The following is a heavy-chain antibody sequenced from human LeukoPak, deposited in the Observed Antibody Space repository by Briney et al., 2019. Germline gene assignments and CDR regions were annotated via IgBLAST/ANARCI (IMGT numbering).Heavy chain of an antibody. Sequence: GGSLRLSCAASGFTFSSYSMNWVRQAPGKGLEWVSSISSSYIYYADSVKGRFTISRDNAKNSLYLQMNSLRAEDAAVYYCARGRVPNWFDPWGQGTLVTVSS. CDR1: GFTFSSYS. CDR2: ISSSYI. J-gene: IGHJ5*02. CDR3: ARGRVPNWFDP. V-gene: IGHV3-21*01.